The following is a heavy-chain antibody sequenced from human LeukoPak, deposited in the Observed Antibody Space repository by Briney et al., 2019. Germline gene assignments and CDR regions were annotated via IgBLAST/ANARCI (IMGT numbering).Heavy chain of an antibody. CDR1: GFTFSSYA. D-gene: IGHD2-2*02. J-gene: IGHJ4*02. CDR2: VSVSGGST. Sequence: GGSLRLSCAASGFTFSSYAMSWVRQAPGKGLEWVSGVSVSGGSTYYADSVKGRFTISRANCKNTMDLQMNSLRAEDTAVYYWAKGGGGYSAPYWGQGFLVTVSS. V-gene: IGHV3-23*01. CDR3: AKGGGGYSAPY.